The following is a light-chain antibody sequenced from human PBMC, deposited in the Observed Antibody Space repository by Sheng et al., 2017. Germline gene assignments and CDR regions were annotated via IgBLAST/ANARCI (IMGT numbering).Light chain of an antibody. CDR1: QGISYY. CDR2: GAS. V-gene: IGKV1-27*01. CDR3: QKHNSAPWT. J-gene: IGKJ1*01. Sequence: DIQMTQSPSSLSASEGDRVTITCRASQGISYYLAWYQQKPGKAPKLLIYGASTLLSGVPSRFSGSGSGTDFTLTISSLQPEDVATYYCQKHNSAPWTFGQGTKVEIK.